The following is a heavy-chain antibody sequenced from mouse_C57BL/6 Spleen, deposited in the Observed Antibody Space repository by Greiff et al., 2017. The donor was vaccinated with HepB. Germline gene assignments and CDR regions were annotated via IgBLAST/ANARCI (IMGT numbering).Heavy chain of an antibody. V-gene: IGHV1-50*01. CDR3: ARGGTDYYGSSYYWYFDV. Sequence: VQLQQPGAELVKPGASVKLSCKASGYTFTSYWMQWVKQRPGQGLEWIGEIDPSDSYTNYNQKFKGKATLTVDTSSSTAYMQLSSLTSEDSAVYYCARGGTDYYGSSYYWYFDVWGTGTTVTVSS. D-gene: IGHD1-1*01. CDR1: GYTFTSYW. J-gene: IGHJ1*03. CDR2: IDPSDSYT.